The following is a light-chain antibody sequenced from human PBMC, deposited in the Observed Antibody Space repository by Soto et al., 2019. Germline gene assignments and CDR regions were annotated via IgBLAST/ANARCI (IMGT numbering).Light chain of an antibody. CDR1: QRSGRW. Sequence: DIQMTPSPSTLSASVGERVTITCHASQRSGRWLACYQHKPGKDPKLLIPKASSLSSGVPSRFSGSGSGTEFSLTISSRQPDDFATCYCLPYDSYRMSFGNGTRLEI. CDR2: KAS. J-gene: IGKJ5*01. CDR3: LPYDSYRMS. V-gene: IGKV1-5*03.